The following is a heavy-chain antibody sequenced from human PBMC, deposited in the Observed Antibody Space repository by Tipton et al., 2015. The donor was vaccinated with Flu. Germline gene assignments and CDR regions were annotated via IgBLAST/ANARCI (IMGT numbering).Heavy chain of an antibody. D-gene: IGHD2-21*01. Sequence: GSLRLSCAASGFIFSNYWMHWVRQAPGKGLEWVANIKEDGSVKYYVDSVKGRFTISRDNARNSLFLRMNSLRAEDTAVYYCARQLGGGDCYWGQGTPVTVSS. CDR3: ARQLGGGDCY. CDR2: IKEDGSVK. V-gene: IGHV3-7*03. CDR1: GFIFSNYW. J-gene: IGHJ4*02.